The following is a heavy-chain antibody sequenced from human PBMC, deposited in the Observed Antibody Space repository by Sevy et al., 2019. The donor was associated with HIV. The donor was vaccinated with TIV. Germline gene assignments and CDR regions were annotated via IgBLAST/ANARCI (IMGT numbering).Heavy chain of an antibody. V-gene: IGHV1-69*13. D-gene: IGHD3-10*01. CDR2: IIPIFGTA. J-gene: IGHJ3*02. CDR3: ARDGSLYYGSASYSQRDAFDI. Sequence: ASVKVSCKASGGTFSSYAISWVRQAPGQGLEWMGGIIPIFGTANYSQKFQGRVTITADESTSTAYMELSSLRSEDTAVYYCARDGSLYYGSASYSQRDAFDIWGQGTMVTVSS. CDR1: GGTFSSYA.